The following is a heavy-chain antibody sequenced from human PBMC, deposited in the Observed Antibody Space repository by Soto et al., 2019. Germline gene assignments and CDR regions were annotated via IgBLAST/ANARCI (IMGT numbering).Heavy chain of an antibody. CDR3: ANLRGYVTTANRVFDY. CDR2: IWPGDSDT. Sequence: GESLKISCKASGYTFTNDWIAWVRQMPGKGLEWMGIIWPGDSDTRYSPSFQGQVTISADKSISTAYLQWDSLKASDTAMYYCANLRGYVTTANRVFDYWDEGTLVTVSS. J-gene: IGHJ4*02. CDR1: GYTFTNDW. V-gene: IGHV5-51*01. D-gene: IGHD5-18*01.